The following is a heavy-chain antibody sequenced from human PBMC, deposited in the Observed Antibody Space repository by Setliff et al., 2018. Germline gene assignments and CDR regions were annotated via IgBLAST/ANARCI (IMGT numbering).Heavy chain of an antibody. CDR1: SGSIGSHY. Sequence: SETLSLTCSVSSGSIGSHYWNWMRQPPGKGLEWIGHVFHTGSTKYNPSLRSRVTISVDTSENYFSLRLTSVTAADTAVYYCARAPPSVAYGDYGPRQYFDLWGRGSLVTVSS. J-gene: IGHJ2*01. D-gene: IGHD4-17*01. V-gene: IGHV4-59*11. CDR2: VFHTGST. CDR3: ARAPPSVAYGDYGPRQYFDL.